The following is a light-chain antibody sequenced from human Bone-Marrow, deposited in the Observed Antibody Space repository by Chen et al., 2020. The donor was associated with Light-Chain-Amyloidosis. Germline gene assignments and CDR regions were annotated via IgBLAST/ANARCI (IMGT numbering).Light chain of an antibody. CDR1: SGSIATNY. CDR3: QSYQGSSQGV. CDR2: EDD. V-gene: IGLV6-57*01. J-gene: IGLJ3*02. Sequence: NFMLTQPHSVSESPGKTVIISCTRRSGSIATNYVQWSQQRPGSSPTTVIYEDDQRPSGVPDRFSGSIDRSSNSASLTISGLKTEDEADYYCQSYQGSSQGVFGGGTKLTVL.